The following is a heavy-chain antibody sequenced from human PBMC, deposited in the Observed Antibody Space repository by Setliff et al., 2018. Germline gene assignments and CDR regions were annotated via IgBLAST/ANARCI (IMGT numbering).Heavy chain of an antibody. V-gene: IGHV3-20*04. J-gene: IGHJ6*02. CDR3: ARFLTRESHYAGMDV. CDR1: GFTFDDYG. CDR2: INWNGSSA. D-gene: IGHD3-9*01. Sequence: AGGSLRLSCVASGFTFDDYGLSWVRQAPGKGLEWVSGINWNGSSAGYADSVKGRFTISRDNTRKSLYLQATALRAEDTALYYCARFLTRESHYAGMDVWGQGTTVTVSS.